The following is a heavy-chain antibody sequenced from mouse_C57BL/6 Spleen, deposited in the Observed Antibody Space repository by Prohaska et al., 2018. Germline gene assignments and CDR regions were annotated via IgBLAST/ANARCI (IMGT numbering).Heavy chain of an antibody. J-gene: IGHJ2*01. CDR3: ARKCYGSSYYFDY. CDR1: GYTFTDYY. D-gene: IGHD1-1*01. V-gene: IGHV1-26*01. Sequence: YCKASGYTFTDYYMNWVKQSHGKSLEWIGDINPNNGGTSYNQKFKGKATLTVDKSSSTADMELRSLTSEDSAVYYCARKCYGSSYYFDYWGQGTTLTVSS. CDR2: INPNNGGT.